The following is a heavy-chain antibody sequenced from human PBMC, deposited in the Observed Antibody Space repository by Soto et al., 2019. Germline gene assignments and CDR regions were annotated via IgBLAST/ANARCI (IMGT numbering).Heavy chain of an antibody. D-gene: IGHD1-1*01. CDR2: INHSGST. V-gene: IGHV4-34*01. Sequence: SETLSLTCAVYVGSFRGYYWSLLRQPPEKGLEWIGEINHSGSTNYNPSLKSRVTISVDTSKNQFSLNIYSVTAADTALYYCTRSERCNVTTVVDAFDIWGQGTMVTVSS. CDR3: TRSERCNVTTVVDAFDI. CDR1: VGSFRGYY. J-gene: IGHJ3*02.